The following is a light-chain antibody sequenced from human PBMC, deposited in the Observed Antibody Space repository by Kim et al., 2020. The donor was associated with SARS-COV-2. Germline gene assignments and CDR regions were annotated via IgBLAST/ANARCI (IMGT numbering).Light chain of an antibody. V-gene: IGKV1-39*01. J-gene: IGKJ1*01. CDR2: AAS. Sequence: DIQMTQSPSSLSASIGDRVTITCRASQSISSYLNWYQQKPGKAPNLLIYAASSLQTGVPSRFSGSGSGTDLTLTISSLQPEDVATYYCQQSYTTPPTFGQGTKVDIK. CDR3: QQSYTTPPT. CDR1: QSISSY.